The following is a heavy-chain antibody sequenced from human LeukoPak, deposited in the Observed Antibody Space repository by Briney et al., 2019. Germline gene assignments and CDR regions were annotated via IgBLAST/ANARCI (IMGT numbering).Heavy chain of an antibody. CDR2: INPDSGVT. J-gene: IGHJ4*02. CDR1: GYTFIGYY. D-gene: IGHD5-24*01. Sequence: ASVKVSCKASGYTFIGYYIHWVRQAPGQGLEWMGWINPDSGVTSSAQRFQGRVTMTRDTSISTAYMDLSKLRSDDTAVYYCVRVGNGYNLGILDYWGQGTLVSV. V-gene: IGHV1-2*02. CDR3: VRVGNGYNLGILDY.